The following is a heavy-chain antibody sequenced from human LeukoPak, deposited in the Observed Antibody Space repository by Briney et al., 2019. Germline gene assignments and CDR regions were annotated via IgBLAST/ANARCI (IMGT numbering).Heavy chain of an antibody. D-gene: IGHD3-22*01. J-gene: IGHJ4*02. CDR3: ARDTWGYYDGSGYYYYFDY. CDR1: GGSISSYY. Sequence: SETLSLTCTVSGGSISSYYFSWIRQPPGKGLEWLGYIHYSGSTNYNPSLKSRVTISLDTSKNQFSLMLSSVTAADTAVYYCARDTWGYYDGSGYYYYFDYWGQGTLVTVSS. CDR2: IHYSGST. V-gene: IGHV4-59*01.